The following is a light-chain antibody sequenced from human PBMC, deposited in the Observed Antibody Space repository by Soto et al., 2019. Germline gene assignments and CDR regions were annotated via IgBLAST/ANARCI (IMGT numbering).Light chain of an antibody. CDR3: QQSYSTPGVT. Sequence: DIQMTQSPSSLSASVGDRVTITCRASQSISSYLNWYQQKPGKAPKLLIYAASSFQSGVPSRFSGSGSGTDFTLTISSLQPEDVATYYCQQSYSTPGVTFGPGTKVDIK. V-gene: IGKV1-39*01. J-gene: IGKJ3*01. CDR2: AAS. CDR1: QSISSY.